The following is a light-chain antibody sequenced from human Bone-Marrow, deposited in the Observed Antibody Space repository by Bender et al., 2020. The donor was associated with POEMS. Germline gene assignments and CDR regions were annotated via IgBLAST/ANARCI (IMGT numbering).Light chain of an antibody. CDR2: GGS. J-gene: IGLJ1*01. V-gene: IGLV2-23*01. CDR1: SSDIGTYNL. Sequence: QSALTQPPSASGSPGQSVTISCTGSSSDIGTYNLVSWYQQHPGKAPKLMIYGGSQRPSGVSDRFSGSKSGNTASLTISGLQAEDEADYYCSSYAGSNTRYVFGTGTKVTVL. CDR3: SSYAGSNTRYV.